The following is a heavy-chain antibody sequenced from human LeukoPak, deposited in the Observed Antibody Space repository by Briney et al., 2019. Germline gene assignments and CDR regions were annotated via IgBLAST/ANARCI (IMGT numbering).Heavy chain of an antibody. V-gene: IGHV3-30*02. CDR3: ANDGAAGGGTFDY. CDR1: DLSFSTYD. Sequence: GGSLTLSCAASDLSFSTYDMHWVRQAPGKGLEWVAFLRYDGNNKYYADSVKGRFTISRDSSKNTVYLQMNSLRAEDTALYYCANDGAAGGGTFDYWGQGTLVIVSS. D-gene: IGHD6-19*01. J-gene: IGHJ4*02. CDR2: LRYDGNNK.